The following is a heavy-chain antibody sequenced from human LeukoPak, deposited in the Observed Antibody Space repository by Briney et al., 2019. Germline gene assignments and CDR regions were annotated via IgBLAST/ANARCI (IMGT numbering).Heavy chain of an antibody. CDR3: ARDSPLTGDAFDI. J-gene: IGHJ3*02. CDR1: GFTFSSYG. Sequence: GGSLRLSCAASGFTFSSYGMHWVRQAPGKGLEWVAVIWYDGSNKYYADSVKGRFTISRDNSKNTLYLQMNSLRAEDTAVYYCARDSPLTGDAFDIWGQGTMVTVSS. V-gene: IGHV3-33*01. D-gene: IGHD3-9*01. CDR2: IWYDGSNK.